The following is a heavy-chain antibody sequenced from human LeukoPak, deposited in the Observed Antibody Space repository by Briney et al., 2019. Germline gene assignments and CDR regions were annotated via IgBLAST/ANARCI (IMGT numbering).Heavy chain of an antibody. CDR3: ARDGGMIVVGSNDAFDI. CDR1: GFTFSSYS. D-gene: IGHD3-22*01. Sequence: GGSLRLSCAASGFTFSSYSMNWVRQAPAQGLERVSSISSSSSYIYYADSVKGRFTISRDNAKNSLYLQMNSLRAEDTAVYYCARDGGMIVVGSNDAFDIWGQGTMVTVSS. V-gene: IGHV3-21*01. J-gene: IGHJ3*02. CDR2: ISSSSSYI.